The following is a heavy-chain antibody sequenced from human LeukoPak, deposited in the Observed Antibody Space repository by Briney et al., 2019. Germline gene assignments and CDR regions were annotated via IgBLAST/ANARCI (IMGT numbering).Heavy chain of an antibody. J-gene: IGHJ4*02. V-gene: IGHV4-61*01. CDR1: GGSVNSGSYY. CDR2: IYYSGST. D-gene: IGHD1-26*01. CDR3: ARAAYSGSYHSDY. Sequence: PSETLSLTCTVSGGSVNSGSYYWNWIRQPPGKGLEWIGYIYYSGSTNYNPSLKSRVTISVDTSKNQFSLKLSSVTAADTAVYYCARAAYSGSYHSDYWGQGTLSPSPQ.